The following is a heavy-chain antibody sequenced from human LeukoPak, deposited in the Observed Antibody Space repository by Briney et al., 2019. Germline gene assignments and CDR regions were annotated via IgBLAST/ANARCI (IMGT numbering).Heavy chain of an antibody. CDR3: AKPLYCSSSSCYAAFNV. Sequence: PGGSLRLSCAASGFTFSSYAMSWVRQAPGKGLEWVSAISGSGGSTYYADSVRGRFTLSRDNSKNTLYLQMNSLRTEDTAIYYCAKPLYCSSSSCYAAFNVWGQGTMVTVSS. CDR2: ISGSGGST. D-gene: IGHD2-2*01. J-gene: IGHJ3*01. CDR1: GFTFSSYA. V-gene: IGHV3-23*01.